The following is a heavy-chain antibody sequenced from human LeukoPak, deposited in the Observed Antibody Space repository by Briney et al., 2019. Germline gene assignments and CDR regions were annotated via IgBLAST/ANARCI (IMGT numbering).Heavy chain of an antibody. V-gene: IGHV3-20*04. CDR2: INWNGGTT. J-gene: IGHJ4*02. CDR1: GFTFDDYG. Sequence: AGGSLRLSCAASGFTFDDYGMSWVRQGPGKGLEWVSGINWNGGTTGYADSVKGRFTISRDNAKNSLYLQMNSLRAEDTALYYCARAAHYGDYALVKYYFDYWGQGTLVTVS. D-gene: IGHD4-17*01. CDR3: ARAAHYGDYALVKYYFDY.